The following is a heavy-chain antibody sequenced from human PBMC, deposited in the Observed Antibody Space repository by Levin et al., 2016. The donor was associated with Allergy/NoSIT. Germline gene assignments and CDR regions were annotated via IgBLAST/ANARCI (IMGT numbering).Heavy chain of an antibody. CDR2: INPSGGST. CDR3: ARADRSLGATKGAFDY. Sequence: ASVKVSCKASGYTFTSYYMHWVRQAPGQGLEWMGIINPSGGSTSYAQKFQGRVTMTRDTSTSTVYMELSSLRSEDTAVYYCARADRSLGATKGAFDYWGQGTLVTVSS. J-gene: IGHJ4*02. D-gene: IGHD1-26*01. CDR1: GYTFTSYY. V-gene: IGHV1-46*01.